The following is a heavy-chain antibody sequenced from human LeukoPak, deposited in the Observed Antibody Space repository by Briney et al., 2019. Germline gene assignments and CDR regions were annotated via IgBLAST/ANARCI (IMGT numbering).Heavy chain of an antibody. CDR3: AGCPHYGSGSYPAYYYYMDV. V-gene: IGHV4-59*02. J-gene: IGHJ6*03. CDR1: GGSVSSYY. D-gene: IGHD3-10*01. CDR2: IYYSGST. Sequence: PSETLSLTCTVSGGSVSSYYWSWIRQPPGKGLEWIGYIYYSGSTNYNPSLKSRVTISVDTSKNQFSLKLSSVTAADTAVYYCAGCPHYGSGSYPAYYYYMDVWGKGTTVTISS.